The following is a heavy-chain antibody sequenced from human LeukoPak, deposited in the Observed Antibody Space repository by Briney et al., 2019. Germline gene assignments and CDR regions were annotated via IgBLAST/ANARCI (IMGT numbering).Heavy chain of an antibody. CDR2: ISPDGRKT. J-gene: IGHJ3*02. CDR1: GFTFSNYA. V-gene: IGHV3-30*03. D-gene: IGHD4/OR15-4a*01. Sequence: GGSLRLSCAASGFTFSNYAMSWVRQAPGRGLEWVTVISPDGRKTQYADSVKGRFTISRDNSKDALYLEMNSLRTDDTAVSYCARGTSLGCCYDARCYGAFDIWGQGTMVTVSS. CDR3: ARGTSLGCCYDARCYGAFDI.